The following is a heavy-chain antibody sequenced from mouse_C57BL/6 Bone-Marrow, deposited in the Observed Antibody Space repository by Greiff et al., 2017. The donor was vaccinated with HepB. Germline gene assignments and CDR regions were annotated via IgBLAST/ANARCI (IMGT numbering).Heavy chain of an antibody. CDR1: GYTFTSYW. J-gene: IGHJ2*01. CDR2: IYPSDSET. CDR3: ARVRDYELDY. D-gene: IGHD2-4*01. Sequence: VQLQQPGAELVRPGSSVKLSCKASGYTFTSYWMEWVKQRPGQGLEWIGNIYPSDSETHYNQKFKDKATLTVDKSSSTAYMQLSSLTSEDSAVYYCARVRDYELDYWGQGTTLTVSS. V-gene: IGHV1-61*01.